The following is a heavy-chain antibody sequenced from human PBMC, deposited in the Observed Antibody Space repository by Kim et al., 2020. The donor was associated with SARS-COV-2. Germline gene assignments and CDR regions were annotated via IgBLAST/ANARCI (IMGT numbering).Heavy chain of an antibody. CDR2: IKSKTDGGTT. J-gene: IGHJ4*02. V-gene: IGHV3-15*01. CDR3: TTDRSCEPFDWLCHFDY. D-gene: IGHD3-9*01. CDR1: GFTFSNAW. Sequence: GGSLRLSCAASGFTFSNAWMSWVRQAPGKGLEWVGRIKSKTDGGTTDYAAPVKGRFTISRDDSKNTLYLQMNSLKTEDTAVYYCTTDRSCEPFDWLCHFDYWGQGTLVTVSS.